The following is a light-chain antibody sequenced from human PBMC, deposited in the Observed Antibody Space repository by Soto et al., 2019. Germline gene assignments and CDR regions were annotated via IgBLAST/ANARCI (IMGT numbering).Light chain of an antibody. V-gene: IGLV2-14*01. CDR3: SSYTSSSTLGV. CDR1: SSDVGGYKY. Sequence: QSALTQPASVSGSPGQSITISCTGTSSDVGGYKYDSWYQQHPGKAPKLMIYEVSNRPSGVSNRFSGSKSGNTASLTISGLQAEDEADYYCSSYTSSSTLGVFGTGTKLTVL. J-gene: IGLJ1*01. CDR2: EVS.